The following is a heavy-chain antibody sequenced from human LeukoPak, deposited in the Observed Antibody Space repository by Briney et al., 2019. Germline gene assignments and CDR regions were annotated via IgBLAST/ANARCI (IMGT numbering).Heavy chain of an antibody. D-gene: IGHD6-13*01. V-gene: IGHV1-2*02. Sequence: RASVKVSCKASGYTFTGYYMHWVRQAPGQGLKWMGWINPNSGGTNYAQKFQGRVTMTRDTSISTAYMELSRLRSDDTAVYYCATSPSSSWYYFDYWGQGTLVTVSS. CDR1: GYTFTGYY. CDR3: ATSPSSSWYYFDY. J-gene: IGHJ4*02. CDR2: INPNSGGT.